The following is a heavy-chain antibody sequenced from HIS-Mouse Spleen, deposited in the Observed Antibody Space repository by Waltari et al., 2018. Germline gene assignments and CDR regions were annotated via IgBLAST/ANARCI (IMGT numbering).Heavy chain of an antibody. CDR1: GYTFTGYY. J-gene: IGHJ3*02. Sequence: QVQLVQSGAEVKKPGASVKVSCKASGYTFTGYYMHWVRQAPGQGLEWMGGINPNGGGTNYAQKLQGRVTMTRDTSISTAYMELSRLRSDDTAVYYCASTRGYSYGIDAFDIWGQGTMVTVSS. CDR3: ASTRGYSYGIDAFDI. V-gene: IGHV1-2*02. D-gene: IGHD5-18*01. CDR2: INPNGGGT.